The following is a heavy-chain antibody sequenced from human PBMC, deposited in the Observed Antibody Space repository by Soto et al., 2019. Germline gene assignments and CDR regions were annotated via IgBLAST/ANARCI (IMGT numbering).Heavy chain of an antibody. CDR1: GGSISSGGYS. CDR3: AGEPRDYGDYYFDY. V-gene: IGHV4-30-2*01. CDR2: IYHSGST. Sequence: SETLSLTCAVSGGSISSGGYSWSWIRQPPGKGLEWIGYIYHSGSTYYNPSLKSRVTISVDRSKNQFSLKLSSVTAADTAVYYCAGEPRDYGDYYFDYWGQGTLVTVSS. D-gene: IGHD4-17*01. J-gene: IGHJ4*02.